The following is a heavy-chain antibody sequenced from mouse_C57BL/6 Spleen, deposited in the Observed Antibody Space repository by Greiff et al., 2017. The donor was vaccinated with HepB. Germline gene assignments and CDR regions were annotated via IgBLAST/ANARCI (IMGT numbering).Heavy chain of an antibody. CDR3: ARSESNGFAY. CDR1: GYTFTSYW. D-gene: IGHD2-5*01. CDR2: IYPSDSET. V-gene: IGHV1-61*01. Sequence: QLQQPGAELVRPGSSVKLSCKASGYTFTSYWMDWVKQRPGQGLEWIGNIYPSDSETHYNQKFKDKATLTVDKSSSTAYMQLSSLTSEDSAVYYCARSESNGFAYWGQGTLVTVSA. J-gene: IGHJ3*01.